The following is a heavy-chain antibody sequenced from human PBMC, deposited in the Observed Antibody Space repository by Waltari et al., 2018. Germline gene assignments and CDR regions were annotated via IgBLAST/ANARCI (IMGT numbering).Heavy chain of an antibody. J-gene: IGHJ6*02. D-gene: IGHD6-6*01. Sequence: QVQLQESGPGLVKPSGTLSLTCAVSGGSISSSNWWSWVRQPPGKGLEWIGEIYHSGSTNYNPSLKSRVTISVDTSKNQFSLKLSSVTAADTAVYYCARHARSSWYYYYGMDVWGQGTTVTVSS. V-gene: IGHV4-4*02. CDR1: GGSISSSNW. CDR2: IYHSGST. CDR3: ARHARSSWYYYYGMDV.